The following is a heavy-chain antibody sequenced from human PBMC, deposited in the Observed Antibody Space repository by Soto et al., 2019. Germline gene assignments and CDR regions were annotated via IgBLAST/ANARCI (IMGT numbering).Heavy chain of an antibody. CDR1: GGSFSGYY. D-gene: IGHD6-13*01. Sequence: PSETLSLTCAVYGGSFSGYYWSWIRQPPGKGLEWIGEINHSGSTNYNPSLKSRVTISVDTSKDQFSLKLSSVTAADTAVYYCARETSTWSGWFDPWGQGTLVTVSS. V-gene: IGHV4-34*01. CDR3: ARETSTWSGWFDP. J-gene: IGHJ5*02. CDR2: INHSGST.